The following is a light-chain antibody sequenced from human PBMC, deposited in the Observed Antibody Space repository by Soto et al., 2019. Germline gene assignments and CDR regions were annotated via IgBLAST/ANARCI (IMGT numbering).Light chain of an antibody. J-gene: IGKJ4*01. CDR3: QQYYSYPALT. Sequence: AIRMTQSPSSLSASTGDRVTITCRASQGISSYLAWYQQKPGKAPTLLIYAASTLQSGVPSRYSGSGSGTDVTLTISCLQSEDFATYFCQQYYSYPALTFGGGTKVEIK. CDR2: AAS. CDR1: QGISSY. V-gene: IGKV1-8*01.